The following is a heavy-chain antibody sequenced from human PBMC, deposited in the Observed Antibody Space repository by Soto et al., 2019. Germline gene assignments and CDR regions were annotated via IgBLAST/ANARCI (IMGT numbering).Heavy chain of an antibody. D-gene: IGHD1-26*01. J-gene: IGHJ4*02. CDR2: IYSGGST. CDR3: ARGTPTGWESPIDY. CDR1: GFTVSTNY. V-gene: IGHV3-53*01. Sequence: LRLSCAASGFTVSTNYMSWVRQAPGKGLEWISIIYSGGSTYYADSVKGRFTISRDDSKNTVFLQMNSLRAEDTAFYYCARGTPTGWESPIDYWGQGTLVTVSS.